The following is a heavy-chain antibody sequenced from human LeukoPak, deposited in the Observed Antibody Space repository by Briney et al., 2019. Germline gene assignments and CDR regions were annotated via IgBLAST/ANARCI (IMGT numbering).Heavy chain of an antibody. V-gene: IGHV3-21*01. J-gene: IGHJ4*02. Sequence: GGSLRLSCAASGFTFSSYSMNWVRQAPGKGLEWVSSISRSSSYIYYADSVKGRFTISRDNAKNSLYLQMNSLRAEDTAVYYCARVTEAPYYFDYWGQGTLVTASS. CDR2: ISRSSSYI. CDR3: ARVTEAPYYFDY. CDR1: GFTFSSYS.